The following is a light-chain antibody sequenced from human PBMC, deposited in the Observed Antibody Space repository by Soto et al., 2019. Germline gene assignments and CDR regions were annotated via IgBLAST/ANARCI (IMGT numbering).Light chain of an antibody. CDR1: SSDVGGYNY. V-gene: IGLV2-8*01. CDR2: EVS. CDR3: SSYAGSNNLV. Sequence: QSALTQPPSASGSPGQSVTISCTGTSSDVGGYNYVSWYQQHPGKAPKLMIYEVSKRPSGVPDRFSGSKSGNPASLTVSGLQAEDEVDYYCSSYAGSNNLVFGGGTKLTVL. J-gene: IGLJ2*01.